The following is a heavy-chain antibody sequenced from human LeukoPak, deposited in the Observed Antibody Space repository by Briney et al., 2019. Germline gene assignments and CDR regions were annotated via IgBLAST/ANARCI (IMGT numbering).Heavy chain of an antibody. Sequence: PGGSLRLSRAASGFTFSSYTMSWVRQAPGKGLEWVSVISGSGDTTYYADSVKGRFTISRDNSKNTLFLQMNSLRPDDTALYYCAKEIGAAAGRGFDSWGQGTLVTVSS. CDR1: GFTFSSYT. CDR3: AKEIGAAAGRGFDS. CDR2: ISGSGDTT. J-gene: IGHJ4*02. V-gene: IGHV3-23*01. D-gene: IGHD6-13*01.